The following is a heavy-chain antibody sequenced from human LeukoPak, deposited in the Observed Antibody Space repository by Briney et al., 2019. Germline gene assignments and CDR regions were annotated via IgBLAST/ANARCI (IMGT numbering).Heavy chain of an antibody. J-gene: IGHJ4*02. CDR3: IKEHYTVTTFTFDY. V-gene: IGHV3-11*01. D-gene: IGHD4-17*01. Sequence: GGSLRLSCAASGFTFSDYYISWIRQAPGKGLECVSYISSSGTTIYYADSVKGRFTISRDNTKNSLYLQMDSLRAEDTAIYYCIKEHYTVTTFTFDYWGQGTLVTVSS. CDR1: GFTFSDYY. CDR2: ISSSGTTI.